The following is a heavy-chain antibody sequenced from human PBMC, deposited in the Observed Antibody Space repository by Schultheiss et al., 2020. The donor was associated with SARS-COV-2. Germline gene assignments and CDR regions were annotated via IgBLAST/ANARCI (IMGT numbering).Heavy chain of an antibody. CDR2: ISSSGSTI. J-gene: IGHJ4*02. V-gene: IGHV3-48*02. D-gene: IGHD3-3*01. CDR1: GFTFSSYS. Sequence: GGSLRLSCAASGFTFSSYSMNWVRQAPGKGLEWVSYISSSGSTIYYADSVKGRFTITRDDSKNAVYLQMNSLRYEDTAVYYCARDGWSGAPDYLDYWGQGTLVTVSS. CDR3: ARDGWSGAPDYLDY.